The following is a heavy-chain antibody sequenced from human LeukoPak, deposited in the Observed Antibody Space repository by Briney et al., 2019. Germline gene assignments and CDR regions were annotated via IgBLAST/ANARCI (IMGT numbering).Heavy chain of an antibody. CDR2: SSSRISFT. D-gene: IGHD1-14*01. V-gene: IGHV3-11*05. CDR3: AKDAEGPLDH. Sequence: GGSLRLSCAAYGFTFSDYYMSWIRQAPGKGLEWVSYSSSRISFTNYADSVKGRFTISRDNSKNTLYLQMNSLRGEDTAVYYCAKDAEGPLDHWGQGTLVTVSS. CDR1: GFTFSDYY. J-gene: IGHJ4*02.